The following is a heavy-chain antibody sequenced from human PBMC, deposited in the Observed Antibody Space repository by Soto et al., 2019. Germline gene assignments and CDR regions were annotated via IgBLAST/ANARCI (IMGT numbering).Heavy chain of an antibody. V-gene: IGHV3-23*01. D-gene: IGHD3-10*01. CDR2: ISGSGGST. CDR1: GFTFSSYA. CDR3: SSGGYSSGYYYYCMDV. J-gene: IGHJ6*02. Sequence: GGSLRLSCAASGFTFSSYAMSWVRQAPGKGLEWVSAISGSGGSTYYADSVKGRFTISRDNSKNTLYLQMNSLRAEDTAVYYCSSGGYSSGYYYYCMDVWGQGTTVTVFS.